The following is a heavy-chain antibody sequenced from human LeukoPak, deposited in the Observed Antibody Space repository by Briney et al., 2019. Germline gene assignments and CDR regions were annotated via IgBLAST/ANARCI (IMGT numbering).Heavy chain of an antibody. D-gene: IGHD3-10*01. CDR3: ARGTRVQLPRYYYHGLAL. V-gene: IGHV3-33*01. CDR2: TWHDGDKN. CDR1: GFPFDTYG. J-gene: IGHJ6*02. Sequence: GGSLRLSCAASGFPFDTYGMHWVRQAPGKGLEWVAVTWHDGDKNYYSDSVKGRFTASRDNSKNMLFLQMNDLAVEDTAVYFCARGTRVQLPRYYYHGLALWGQGTTVIVSS.